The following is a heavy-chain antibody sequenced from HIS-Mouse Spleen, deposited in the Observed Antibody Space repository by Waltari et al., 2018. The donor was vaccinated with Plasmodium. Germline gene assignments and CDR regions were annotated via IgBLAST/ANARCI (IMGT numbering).Heavy chain of an antibody. D-gene: IGHD6-13*01. CDR1: GFTFSSYW. Sequence: EVQLVESGAGLVQPGGSLRLSFAPPGFTFSSYWMSWVRQAPGKGMEWVANIKQDGSEKYYVDSVKGRFTISRDNAKNSLYLQMNSLRAEDTAVYYCASSWYWYFDLWGRGTLVTVSS. CDR3: ASSWYWYFDL. CDR2: IKQDGSEK. J-gene: IGHJ2*01. V-gene: IGHV3-7*01.